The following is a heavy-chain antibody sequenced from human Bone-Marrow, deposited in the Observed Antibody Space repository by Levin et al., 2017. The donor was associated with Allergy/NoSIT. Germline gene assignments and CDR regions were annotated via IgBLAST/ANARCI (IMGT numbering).Heavy chain of an antibody. Sequence: GGSLRLSCAASGFTFSDSAMHWVRQASGKGLEWVGRIRSEADISAIEYPASVKGRFTISRDDSKNTAYLQMNSLRTEDTAVYYCARHAYGDYGYYFGMDVWGQGTTVTVSS. J-gene: IGHJ6*02. CDR3: ARHAYGDYGYYFGMDV. D-gene: IGHD4-17*01. CDR1: GFTFSDSA. CDR2: IRSEADISAI. V-gene: IGHV3-73*01.